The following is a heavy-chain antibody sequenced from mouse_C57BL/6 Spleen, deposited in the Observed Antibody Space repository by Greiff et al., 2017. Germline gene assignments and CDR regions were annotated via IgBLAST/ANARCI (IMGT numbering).Heavy chain of an antibody. J-gene: IGHJ4*01. V-gene: IGHV6-3*01. Sequence: EVQRVESGGGLVQPGGSMKLSCVASGFTFSNYWLSWVRQSPERGLECVAQIRLKDGNYATHYAGSVQGRLTISRDDSKSRVYLQITNLSAEDTGIYYSVITTVVAMDYWGQGTSVTVSS. CDR3: VITTVVAMDY. CDR1: GFTFSNYW. D-gene: IGHD1-1*01. CDR2: IRLKDGNYAT.